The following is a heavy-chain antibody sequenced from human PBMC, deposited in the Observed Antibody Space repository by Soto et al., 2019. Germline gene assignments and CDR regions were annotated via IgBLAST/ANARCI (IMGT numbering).Heavy chain of an antibody. J-gene: IGHJ3*02. D-gene: IGHD6-19*01. CDR1: GFSLTSSGES. Sequence: QITLKESGPTLVKPTQTLTLTCTFSGFSLTSSGESVGWIRQPPGKALEWLALIHWNDDKYYSPSLKSRLTVGKDTFKKQVVLTMTNMDPVDTATYYRAHSNLKTSWLGSENDAFNIWVRGTTVTVSS. CDR3: AHSNLKTSWLGSENDAFNI. CDR2: IHWNDDK. V-gene: IGHV2-5*01.